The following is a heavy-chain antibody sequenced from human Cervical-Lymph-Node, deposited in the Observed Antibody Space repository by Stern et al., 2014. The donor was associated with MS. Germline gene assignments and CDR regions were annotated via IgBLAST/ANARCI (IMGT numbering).Heavy chain of an antibody. V-gene: IGHV1-69*01. J-gene: IGHJ6*02. CDR2: IILMLGTA. CDR1: GGTFSSYA. D-gene: IGHD3-10*01. Sequence: VQLVQSGAEVKKPGSSVRVSCKASGGTFSSYAISWVRQDPGQGLEWMGGIILMLGTANYAQKFQGRVTITADDSTTTAYMEVSSLRSEDTAVYYCASSVGELTPEAVWGQGTTVTVFS. CDR3: ASSVGELTPEAV.